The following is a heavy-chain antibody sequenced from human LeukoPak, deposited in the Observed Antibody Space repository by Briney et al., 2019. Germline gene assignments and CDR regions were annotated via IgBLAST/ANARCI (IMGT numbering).Heavy chain of an antibody. Sequence: GGSLRLSCAASGFTFSTYTMNWVRQAPGKGLEWVSYISSSSTYIYYADSVKGRFTISRDDAKNSLYLQMNNLRAEDTAMYYCARDGDYGGTDFDSWGQGTLVTVSS. CDR1: GFTFSTYT. V-gene: IGHV3-21*01. CDR3: ARDGDYGGTDFDS. D-gene: IGHD4-23*01. CDR2: ISSSSTYI. J-gene: IGHJ4*02.